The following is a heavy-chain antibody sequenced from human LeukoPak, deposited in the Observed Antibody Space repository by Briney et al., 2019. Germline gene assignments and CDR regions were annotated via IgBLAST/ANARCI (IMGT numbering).Heavy chain of an antibody. D-gene: IGHD3-16*01. V-gene: IGHV3-23*01. CDR3: AKSYVGDYYYYMDV. CDR2: ISGSGGST. CDR1: GFTFSSCA. J-gene: IGHJ6*03. Sequence: GGSLRLSCAASGFTFSSCAMSWVRQAPGKGLEWVSAISGSGGSTYYADSVKGRFTISRDNSKNTLYLQMNSLRAEDTAVYYCAKSYVGDYYYYMDVWGKGTTVTVSS.